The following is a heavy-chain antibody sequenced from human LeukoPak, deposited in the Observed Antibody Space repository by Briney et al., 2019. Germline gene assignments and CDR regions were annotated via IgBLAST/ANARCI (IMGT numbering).Heavy chain of an antibody. V-gene: IGHV4-30-2*01. CDR1: GGSISSGGYY. D-gene: IGHD3-22*01. Sequence: SETLSLTCTVSGGSISSGGYYWSWIRQPPGKGLEWIGYIYHSGCTYYNPSLKSRVTISVDRSKNQFSLKLSSVTAADTAVYYCARHYSSGYYPYFDYWGQGTLVTVSS. CDR2: IYHSGCT. CDR3: ARHYSSGYYPYFDY. J-gene: IGHJ4*02.